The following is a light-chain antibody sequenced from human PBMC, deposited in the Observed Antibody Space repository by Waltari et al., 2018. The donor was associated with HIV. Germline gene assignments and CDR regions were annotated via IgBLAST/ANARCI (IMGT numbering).Light chain of an antibody. J-gene: IGLJ2*01. CDR1: TANIGANYD. CDR2: TND. CDR3: QSYDSDLNGPI. V-gene: IGLV1-40*01. Sequence: QSVLTPPPSLSGAPGQRAIIISCNGPTANIGANYDVHWYLYLPGSAPKLLMVTNDNRPSAVPARFSASRSGASASLAITRLQAEDEADYFCQSYDSDLNGPIFGGGTKLTVL.